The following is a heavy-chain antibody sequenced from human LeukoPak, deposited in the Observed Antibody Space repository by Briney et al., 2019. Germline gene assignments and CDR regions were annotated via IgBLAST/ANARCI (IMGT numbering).Heavy chain of an antibody. Sequence: GGSLRLSCAASGFTFSRYGMHWVRQAPGKGLEWVAVIWYDGSNKYYADSVKGRFTISRDSSKNTLYLQMNSLRAEDTAVYYCAKEGGYCSSSSCQNTNFDYWGQGTLVTVSS. CDR3: AKEGGYCSSSSCQNTNFDY. CDR1: GFTFSRYG. V-gene: IGHV3-33*06. J-gene: IGHJ4*02. D-gene: IGHD2-2*01. CDR2: IWYDGSNK.